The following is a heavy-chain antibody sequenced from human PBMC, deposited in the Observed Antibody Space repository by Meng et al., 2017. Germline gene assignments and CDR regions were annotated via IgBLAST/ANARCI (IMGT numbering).Heavy chain of an antibody. Sequence: VVLVGCGGCLVQPGASLKLSCAAYGFTFSGSAMNWVRQASGKGLEWIGRIRSKANNYATAYAASVKGRFTISGDDSKNTAYLQMNSLKTEDTAVYYCTRANYDSSREYFQHWGQGTLVTVSS. J-gene: IGHJ1*01. CDR1: GFTFSGSA. D-gene: IGHD3-22*01. CDR2: IRSKANNYAT. V-gene: IGHV3-73*02. CDR3: TRANYDSSREYFQH.